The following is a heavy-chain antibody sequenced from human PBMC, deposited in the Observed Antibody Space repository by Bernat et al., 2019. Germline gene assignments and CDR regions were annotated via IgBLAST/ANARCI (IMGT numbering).Heavy chain of an antibody. D-gene: IGHD3-10*01. CDR1: GFTVSSNY. CDR3: ASRLLWFGEYPTLYYYYGMDV. V-gene: IGHV3-66*01. CDR2: IYSGGST. Sequence: EVQLVESGGGLVQPGGSLRLSCAASGFTVSSNYMSWVRQAPGKGLEWVSVIYSGGSTYYADSVKGRFTISRDNSKNTLYIQMNSLRAEDTAVYYCASRLLWFGEYPTLYYYYGMDVWGQGTTVTVSS. J-gene: IGHJ6*02.